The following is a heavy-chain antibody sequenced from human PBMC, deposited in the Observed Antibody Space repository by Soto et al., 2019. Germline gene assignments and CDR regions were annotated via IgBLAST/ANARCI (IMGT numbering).Heavy chain of an antibody. V-gene: IGHV3-9*01. J-gene: IGHJ4*02. D-gene: IGHD3-16*02. Sequence: EVQLVESGGALVQPGRSLRLSCAASGFTFDDYAMHWVRQAPGKGPEWVSGISWDSTSIGYADPVKGRFTISRDNAKKSLYLQKNTLRAEDNAVYFCAEDFTNIVRLCDFWGQGALVTVSA. CDR2: ISWDSTSI. CDR1: GFTFDDYA. CDR3: AEDFTNIVRLCDF.